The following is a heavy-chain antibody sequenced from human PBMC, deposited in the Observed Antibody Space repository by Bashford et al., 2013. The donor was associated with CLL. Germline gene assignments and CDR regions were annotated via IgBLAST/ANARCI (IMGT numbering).Heavy chain of an antibody. CDR3: AKERLFRGAGDDALDF. J-gene: IGHJ3*01. CDR2: IYSCGST. CDR1: GFTVSSNY. D-gene: IGHD3-10*01. V-gene: IGHV3-66*03. Sequence: GGSLRLSCAASGFTVSSNYMSWVRQAPGKGLEWVSVIYSCGSTYYADSVKGRFTVSRDNSKNTLYLQMNSLRPEDTAVYYCAKERLFRGAGDDALDFWGQGTMVTVSS.